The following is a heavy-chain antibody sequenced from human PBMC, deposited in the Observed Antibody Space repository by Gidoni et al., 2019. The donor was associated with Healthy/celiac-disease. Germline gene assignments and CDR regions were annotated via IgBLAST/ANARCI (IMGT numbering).Heavy chain of an antibody. D-gene: IGHD2-2*02. CDR1: GGTFSSYA. Sequence: QVQLVQSGAEVKKPGSSVKVSCKASGGTFSSYAISWVRQAPGQGLEWMGGIIPIFGTANYAQKFQGRVTITADESTSTAYMELSSLRSEDTAVYYCARDFGYCSSTSCYNAFDIWGQGTMVTVSS. J-gene: IGHJ3*02. CDR3: ARDFGYCSSTSCYNAFDI. V-gene: IGHV1-69*01. CDR2: IIPIFGTA.